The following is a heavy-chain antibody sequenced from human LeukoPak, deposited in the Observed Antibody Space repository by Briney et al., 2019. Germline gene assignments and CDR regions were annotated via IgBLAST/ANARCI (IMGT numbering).Heavy chain of an antibody. J-gene: IGHJ4*02. CDR1: GFTFSSYA. CDR3: AKDGSDGDYVRKYYFDY. CDR2: ISGSGGST. V-gene: IGHV3-23*01. Sequence: GGSLRPSCAASGFTFSSYAMSWVRQAPGRGLEWVSAISGSGGSTYYADSVKGRFTISRDNSKNTLYLQMNSLRAEDTAVYYCAKDGSDGDYVRKYYFDYWGQGTLVTVSS. D-gene: IGHD4-17*01.